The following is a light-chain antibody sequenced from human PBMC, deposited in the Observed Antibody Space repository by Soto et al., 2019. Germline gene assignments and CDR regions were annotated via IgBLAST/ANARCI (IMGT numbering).Light chain of an antibody. CDR1: QSFSDY. CDR2: TAS. V-gene: IGKV1-5*03. J-gene: IGKJ5*01. Sequence: DIQVTQSPSTLSASVGDRITITCRASQSFSDYLAWYQQKPGRAPDLLIYTASYLQSGVPSRFSGSGSGTEFTLTISSRQPDYFATYYCLQYNSYPFTFGQGTRLEIK. CDR3: LQYNSYPFT.